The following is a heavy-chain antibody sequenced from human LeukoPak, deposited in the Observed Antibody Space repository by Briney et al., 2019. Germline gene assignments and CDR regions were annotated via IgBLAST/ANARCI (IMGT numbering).Heavy chain of an antibody. D-gene: IGHD2-21*01. V-gene: IGHV3-7*01. J-gene: IGHJ4*02. CDR1: GFTFSSHW. CDR3: ARDYSLNY. Sequence: GGSLRLSCAASGFTFSSHWMSWVRQAPGKGLEWVANIKQDGSEKYYVGSVKGRFSISRDNAKNSLYLQMNSLRVEDTAVYYCARDYSLNYWGQGTLVTVSS. CDR2: IKQDGSEK.